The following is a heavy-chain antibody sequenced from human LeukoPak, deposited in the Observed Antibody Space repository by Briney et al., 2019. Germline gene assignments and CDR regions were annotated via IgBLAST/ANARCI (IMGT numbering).Heavy chain of an antibody. CDR3: ARDSPDGYTHEHYYYYMDV. Sequence: SETLSLTCTVSGGSISGYYWTSIRQPAGKGLEWIGRIYSSGDTNHNYNPSFESRVTISGDTSKDQFSLRLKSVPAADTAVYFCARDSPDGYTHEHYYYYMDVWGKGTTVTVSS. CDR2: IYSSGDTNH. CDR1: GGSISGYY. D-gene: IGHD5-18*01. V-gene: IGHV4-4*07. J-gene: IGHJ6*03.